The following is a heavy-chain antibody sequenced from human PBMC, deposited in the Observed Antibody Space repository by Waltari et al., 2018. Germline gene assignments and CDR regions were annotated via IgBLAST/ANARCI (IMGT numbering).Heavy chain of an antibody. V-gene: IGHV1-69*01. Sequence: QVQLVQSGAEVKKPGSSVKVSCKASGGPFSSYAIRWVRQAPGHGLEWMGGIIPIFGTANYAQKFQGRVTITADESTSTAYMELSSLRSEDTAVYYCARAGYYDSSGYWRGYFDYWGQGTLVTVSS. CDR3: ARAGYYDSSGYWRGYFDY. CDR2: IIPIFGTA. D-gene: IGHD3-22*01. J-gene: IGHJ4*02. CDR1: GGPFSSYA.